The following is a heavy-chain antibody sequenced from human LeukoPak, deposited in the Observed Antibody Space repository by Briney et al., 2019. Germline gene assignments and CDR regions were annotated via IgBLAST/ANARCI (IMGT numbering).Heavy chain of an antibody. CDR1: GFSFNTYA. CDR2: ISNTGGST. D-gene: IGHD2-15*01. V-gene: IGHV3-23*01. J-gene: IGHJ1*01. Sequence: GGSLRLSCAASGFSFNTYAMSWVRQAPGKGLEWVSAISNTGGSTYYADSVKGRFTISRDKSKNTLSLQMNSLRAEDTAVYYCAQQVGYCSSGSCYFTYWGQGTLVTVSS. CDR3: AQQVGYCSSGSCYFTY.